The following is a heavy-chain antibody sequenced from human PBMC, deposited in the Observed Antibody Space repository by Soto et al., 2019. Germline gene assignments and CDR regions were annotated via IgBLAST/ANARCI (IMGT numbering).Heavy chain of an antibody. V-gene: IGHV1-18*01. J-gene: IGHJ6*03. CDR3: ARHEDAIFGVVPLYYYMDV. Sequence: ASVKVSCKASGYTFTSYGISWVRQAPGQGLEWMGWISAYNGNTNYAQKLQGRVTMTTDTSTSTAYMELRSLRSDDTAVYYCARHEDAIFGVVPLYYYMDVWGKGTTVTVSS. CDR2: ISAYNGNT. D-gene: IGHD3-3*01. CDR1: GYTFTSYG.